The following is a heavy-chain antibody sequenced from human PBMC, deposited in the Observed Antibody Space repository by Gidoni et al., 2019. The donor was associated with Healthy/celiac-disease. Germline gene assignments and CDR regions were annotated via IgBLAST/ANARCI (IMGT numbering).Heavy chain of an antibody. CDR1: GFTFSSYA. D-gene: IGHD5-12*01. Sequence: GGGLVQPGGSLRLSCAASGFTFSSYAMSWVRQAPGKGLEWVSAISGSGGSTYYADSVKVRFTISRDNSKNTLYLQMNSLRAEDPAVYYCAKDSYDSGSFDYWGQGTLVTVSS. J-gene: IGHJ4*02. V-gene: IGHV3-23*01. CDR3: AKDSYDSGSFDY. CDR2: ISGSGGST.